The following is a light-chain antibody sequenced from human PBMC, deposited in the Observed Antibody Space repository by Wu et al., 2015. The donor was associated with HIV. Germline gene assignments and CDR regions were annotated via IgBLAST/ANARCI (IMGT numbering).Light chain of an antibody. CDR3: QQYSTYSSYS. J-gene: IGKJ2*03. V-gene: IGKV1-5*03. CDR1: QSVRSW. CDR2: KAS. Sequence: DIQMTQSPSILSASVGDRVSITCRASQSVRSWLAWYQQKPGTPPNLLIYKASSLETGVPSRFGGSGSGTEFTLTISSLQPDDFAVYYCQQYSTYSSYSFGQGTKLEIK.